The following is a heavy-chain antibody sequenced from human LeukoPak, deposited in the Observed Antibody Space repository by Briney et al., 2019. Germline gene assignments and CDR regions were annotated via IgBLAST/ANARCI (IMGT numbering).Heavy chain of an antibody. D-gene: IGHD3-10*01. CDR1: GGTFSSYA. CDR2: IIPIFGTA. Sequence: ASVKVSCKASGGTFSSYAINWVRQAPGQGLEWMGGIIPIFGTANYAQKFQGRVTITADESTSTAYMELSSLRSEDTAVYYCAIEVREFVTLINGDCWGQGTLVTVSS. J-gene: IGHJ4*02. CDR3: AIEVREFVTLINGDC. V-gene: IGHV1-69*13.